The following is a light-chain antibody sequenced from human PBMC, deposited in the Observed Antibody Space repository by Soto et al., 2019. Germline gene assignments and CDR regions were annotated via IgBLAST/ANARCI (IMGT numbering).Light chain of an antibody. CDR2: DVS. J-gene: IGLJ1*01. Sequence: QSALTQPASVSGSPGQSITISCTGTSSDVGGYNYVSWYQQHPGKAPKLMIYDVSNRPSGVSDRFSGSKSGNTASLTISGLLAEDEADYYCCSYTSSSTYVFGTGTKFTVL. CDR1: SSDVGGYNY. V-gene: IGLV2-14*03. CDR3: CSYTSSSTYV.